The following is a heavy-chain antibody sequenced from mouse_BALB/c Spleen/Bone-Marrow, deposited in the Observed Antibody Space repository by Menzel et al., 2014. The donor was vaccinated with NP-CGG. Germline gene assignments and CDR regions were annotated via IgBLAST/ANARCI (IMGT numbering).Heavy chain of an antibody. CDR2: IYPYNGGT. V-gene: IGHV1-26*01. J-gene: IGHJ3*01. CDR3: ARSDYYGSSYKAWFTY. CDR1: GYSFTGYT. D-gene: IGHD1-1*01. Sequence: KISCKASGYSFTGYTMNWVKQSHGKNLEWIGLIYPYNGGTTYNQKFKGKATFTIDKASNTAYMELLSLTSEDSAVYYCARSDYYGSSYKAWFTYWGQGTLVTVSA.